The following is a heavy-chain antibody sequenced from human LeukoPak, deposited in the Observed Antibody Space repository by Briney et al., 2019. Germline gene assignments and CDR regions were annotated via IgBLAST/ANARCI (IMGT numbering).Heavy chain of an antibody. V-gene: IGHV3-49*04. D-gene: IGHD6-6*01. CDR1: GFTFGDYA. CDR2: IRSKAYGGTT. CDR3: TSGESSSSSLDY. Sequence: GGSLRLSCTASGFTFGDYAMSWVRQAPGKGLEWVGFIRSKAYGGTTEYAASVKGRFTISRDDSKSIAYLQMNSLKTEDTAVYYCTSGESSSSSLDYWGQGTLVTVSS. J-gene: IGHJ4*02.